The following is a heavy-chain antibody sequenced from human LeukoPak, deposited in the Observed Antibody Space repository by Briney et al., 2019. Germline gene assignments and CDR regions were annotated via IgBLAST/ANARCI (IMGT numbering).Heavy chain of an antibody. CDR1: GGTFSSYA. CDR2: IIPILGIA. J-gene: IGHJ4*02. CDR3: ARDPDVDIVATISDY. V-gene: IGHV1-69*04. D-gene: IGHD5-12*01. Sequence: SVKVSCKASGGTFSSYAISWVRQAPGQGLEWMGRIIPILGIANYAQKFQGRVTITADKSTSTAYMELSSLRSEDTAVYYCARDPDVDIVATISDYWGQGTLVTVSS.